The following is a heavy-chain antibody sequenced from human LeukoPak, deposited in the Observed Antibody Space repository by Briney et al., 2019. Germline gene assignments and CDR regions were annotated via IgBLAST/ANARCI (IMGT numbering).Heavy chain of an antibody. J-gene: IGHJ4*02. CDR1: GLTFSSHA. Sequence: SGGSLRLSCAASGLTFSSHAMSWVRQAPGKGLEWVSTITGSGGTTKYADSVKGRFTISRDNSKNTLDLQMNSLRAEDTAIFYCAKDLSPESNRLSPFDYWGQGTLVTVSS. CDR2: ITGSGGTT. CDR3: AKDLSPESNRLSPFDY. V-gene: IGHV3-23*01. D-gene: IGHD3-16*02.